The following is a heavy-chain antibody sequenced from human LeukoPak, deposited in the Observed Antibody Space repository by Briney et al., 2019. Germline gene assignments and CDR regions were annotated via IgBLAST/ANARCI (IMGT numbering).Heavy chain of an antibody. CDR2: ISSSSSTI. Sequence: GGALRLSRAASRFTFSRYSMNWVRQAPGKGVAGVSYISSSSSTIYYADSVKGRFTISRDNAKNSLYLQMNSLRAEDTAVCYCARDWVSGPWGQGTLVTVSS. J-gene: IGHJ4*02. CDR3: ARDWVSGP. D-gene: IGHD3-16*01. CDR1: RFTFSRYS. V-gene: IGHV3-48*01.